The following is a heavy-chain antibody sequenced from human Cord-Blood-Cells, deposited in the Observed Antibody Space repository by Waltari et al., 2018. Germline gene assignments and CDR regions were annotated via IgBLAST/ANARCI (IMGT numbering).Heavy chain of an antibody. D-gene: IGHD6-6*01. Sequence: QLQLQESGPGLVKPSETLSRTCTVSGGSISSSSYYWGWIRQPPGKGLEWIGSIYYSGSTYYNPSLKSRVTISVDTSKNQFSLKLSSVTAADTAVYYCATWHIAARHFDYWGQGTLVTVSS. CDR2: IYYSGST. CDR3: ATWHIAARHFDY. CDR1: GGSISSSSYY. J-gene: IGHJ4*02. V-gene: IGHV4-39*01.